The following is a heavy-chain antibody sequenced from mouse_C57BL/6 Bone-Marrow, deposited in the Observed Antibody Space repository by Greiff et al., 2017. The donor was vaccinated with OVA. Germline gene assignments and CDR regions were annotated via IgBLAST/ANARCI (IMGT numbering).Heavy chain of an antibody. CDR1: GYTFTSYD. D-gene: IGHD2-4*01. CDR3: ARYEIYYDYEGDY. J-gene: IGHJ4*01. Sequence: QVQLKESGPELVKPGASVKLSCKASGYTFTSYDINWVKQRPGQGLEWIGWIYPRDGSTKYNEKFKGKATLTVDTSSSTAYMELHSLTSEDSAVYFWARYEIYYDYEGDYWGQGTSVTVSS. CDR2: IYPRDGST. V-gene: IGHV1-85*01.